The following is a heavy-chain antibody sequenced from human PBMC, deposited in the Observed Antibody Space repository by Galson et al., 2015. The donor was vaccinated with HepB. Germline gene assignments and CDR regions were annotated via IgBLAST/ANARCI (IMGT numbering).Heavy chain of an antibody. CDR3: AHSVKGSGTYYFDY. V-gene: IGHV2-5*02. J-gene: IGHJ4*02. CDR2: IFWDDDK. Sequence: PALVKPTQTLTLTCTFSGFSLNTRGVGVGWIRQPPGKALEWLALIFWDDDKRHSPSLKSRLTITKDTSKNQVVLTMTNVDPVDTATHYCAHSVKGSGTYYFDYWGQGTLVTVSS. CDR1: GFSLNTRGVG. D-gene: IGHD3-10*01.